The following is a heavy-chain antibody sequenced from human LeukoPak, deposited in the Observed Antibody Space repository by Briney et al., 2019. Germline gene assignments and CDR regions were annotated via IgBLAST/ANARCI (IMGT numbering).Heavy chain of an antibody. Sequence: GGSPRLSCAASGFTFSSYAMSWVRQAPGKGLEWVSSISGSGGTTYYADPVKGRFTISRDNSKNTLYLQMDSLRAEDTALYYCAKHNDFWSVSNWFDPWGQGTLVIVSS. CDR1: GFTFSSYA. CDR2: ISGSGGTT. V-gene: IGHV3-23*01. J-gene: IGHJ5*02. D-gene: IGHD3-3*01. CDR3: AKHNDFWSVSNWFDP.